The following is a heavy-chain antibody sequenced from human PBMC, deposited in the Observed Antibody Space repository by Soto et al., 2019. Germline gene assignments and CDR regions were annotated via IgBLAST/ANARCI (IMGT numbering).Heavy chain of an antibody. CDR2: INYSGST. J-gene: IGHJ4*02. D-gene: IGHD3-22*01. CDR1: GGSINSGGYY. CDR3: ARDFRPSDYYDSSGSESSY. Sequence: SETLSLTCTVSGGSINSGGYYWSWIRQHPGKGLEWIGFINYSGSTNYNPSLKSRVTISVDKSKNQFSLKLSSVTAADTAVYYCARDFRPSDYYDSSGSESSYWGQGTLVTVSS. V-gene: IGHV4-31*03.